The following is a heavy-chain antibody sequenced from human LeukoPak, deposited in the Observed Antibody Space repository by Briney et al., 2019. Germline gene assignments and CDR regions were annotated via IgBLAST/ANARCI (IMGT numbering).Heavy chain of an antibody. CDR2: MNPNSGNT. CDR1: GYTFTNYA. V-gene: IGHV1-8*01. CDR3: ARRSGIAVAGAFDY. J-gene: IGHJ4*02. D-gene: IGHD6-19*01. Sequence: ASVKVSCKASGYTFTNYAMNWVRQAPGQGLEWMGWMNPNSGNTGYAQKFQGRVTITRNTSISTAYMELSSLRAEDTAVYYCARRSGIAVAGAFDYWGQGTLVTVSS.